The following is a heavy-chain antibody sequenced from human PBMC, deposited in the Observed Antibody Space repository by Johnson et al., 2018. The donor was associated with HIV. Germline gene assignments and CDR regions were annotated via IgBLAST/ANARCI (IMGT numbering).Heavy chain of an antibody. CDR2: ISYDGSNK. J-gene: IGHJ3*02. CDR1: GFTFSSYG. Sequence: QVQLVESGGGVVQPGRSLRLSCAASGFTFSSYGMHWVRQAPGKGLEWVAVISYDGSNKYYADSVKGRFTISRDNSKNTLYLQMDSLRAEDTAIYYCARPIARGASDIWGQGTMVTVSS. V-gene: IGHV3-30*19. CDR3: ARPIARGASDI. D-gene: IGHD6-13*01.